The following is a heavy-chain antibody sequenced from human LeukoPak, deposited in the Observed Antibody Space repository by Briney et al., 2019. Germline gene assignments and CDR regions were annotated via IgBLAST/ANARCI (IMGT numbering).Heavy chain of an antibody. V-gene: IGHV4-39*07. CDR1: GGSISSSSYY. D-gene: IGHD3-3*01. J-gene: IGHJ4*02. Sequence: SETLSLTCTVSGGSISSSSYYWGWIRQPPGKGLEWIGEVHLDGRTNYNPSLKSRLIMSVDLPENHISLKLTSVTAADTAVYYCAREGGFYRPLDYSGQGTLVTVSS. CDR2: VHLDGRT. CDR3: AREGGFYRPLDY.